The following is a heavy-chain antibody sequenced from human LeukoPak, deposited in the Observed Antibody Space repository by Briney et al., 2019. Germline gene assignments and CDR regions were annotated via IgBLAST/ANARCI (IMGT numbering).Heavy chain of an antibody. V-gene: IGHV3-21*01. CDR3: ARDIIPEQLPLELAMDV. D-gene: IGHD6-13*01. CDR2: ISSSSSYI. Sequence: GGSLRPSCAASGFTFSSYSMNWVRQAPGKGLEWVSSISSSSSYIYYADSVKGRFTISRDNAKNSLYLQMNSLRAEDTAVYYCARDIIPEQLPLELAMDVWGQGTTVTVSS. J-gene: IGHJ6*02. CDR1: GFTFSSYS.